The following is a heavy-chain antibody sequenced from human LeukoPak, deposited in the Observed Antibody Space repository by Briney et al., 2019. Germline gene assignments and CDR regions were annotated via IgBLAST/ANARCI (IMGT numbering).Heavy chain of an antibody. Sequence: GGSLRLSCAASGYTFSSYEMNWVRQAPGKGLEWVSYISSSGSTIYYADSVKGRFTISRDNAKNSLYLQMNSLRAEDTAVYYCARDLREQLVGADAFDIWGRGTMVTVSS. CDR1: GYTFSSYE. D-gene: IGHD6-6*01. CDR3: ARDLREQLVGADAFDI. V-gene: IGHV3-48*03. CDR2: ISSSGSTI. J-gene: IGHJ3*02.